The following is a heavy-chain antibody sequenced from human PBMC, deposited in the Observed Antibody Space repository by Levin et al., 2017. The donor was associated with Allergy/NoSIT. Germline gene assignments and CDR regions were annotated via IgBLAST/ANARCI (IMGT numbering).Heavy chain of an antibody. CDR2: INHSGST. V-gene: IGHV4-34*01. Sequence: LSQTLSLTCAVYGGSFSGYYWSWIRQPPGKGLEWIGEINHSGSTNYNPSLKSRVTISVDTSKNQFSLKLSSVTAADTAVYYCARGRGVATIPYYYYGMDVWGQGTTVTVSS. J-gene: IGHJ6*02. CDR3: ARGRGVATIPYYYYGMDV. D-gene: IGHD5-12*01. CDR1: GGSFSGYY.